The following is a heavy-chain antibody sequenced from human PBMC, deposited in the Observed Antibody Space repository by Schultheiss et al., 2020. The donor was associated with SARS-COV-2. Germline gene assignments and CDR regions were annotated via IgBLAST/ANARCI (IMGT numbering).Heavy chain of an antibody. CDR3: ARRSGYSGYEHDAFDI. J-gene: IGHJ3*02. CDR2: IYPGDSDT. Sequence: GGSLRLSCKGSGYSFTTHWIGWVRQMPGKGLEWMGIIYPGDSDTRYSPSFQGQVTISADKSISTAYLQWSSLKASDTAMYYCARRSGYSGYEHDAFDIWGQGTMVTVSS. V-gene: IGHV5-51*01. D-gene: IGHD5-12*01. CDR1: GYSFTTHW.